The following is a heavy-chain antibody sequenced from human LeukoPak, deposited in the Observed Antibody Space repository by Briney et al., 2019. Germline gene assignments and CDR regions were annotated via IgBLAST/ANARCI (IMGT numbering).Heavy chain of an antibody. V-gene: IGHV3-23*01. J-gene: IGHJ2*01. CDR2: ISGSGGST. CDR1: GFTFSSYG. CDR3: AKGSYGDSPYWYFNL. D-gene: IGHD4-17*01. Sequence: SGGSLRLSCAASGFTFSSYGMSWVRQAPGKGLEWVSAISGSGGSTYYADSVKGRFTISRDNSKNTLYLQMNSLRAEDTAVYYCAKGSYGDSPYWYFNLWGRGTLVTVSS.